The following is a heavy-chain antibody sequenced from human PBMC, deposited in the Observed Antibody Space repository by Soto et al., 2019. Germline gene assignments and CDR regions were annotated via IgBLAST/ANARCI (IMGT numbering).Heavy chain of an antibody. Sequence: QVQLVQSGAEVKKPGASVKVSCKASGYTFTSYGISWARQTPGQGLEWMGWISAYNGNTNYPQKLQGRVTLTTYTAESTAYMVVRSLTSDDTGVYYSARVPPPPREWREGTLVTVSS. CDR3: ARVPPPPRE. V-gene: IGHV1-18*01. J-gene: IGHJ4*02. CDR1: GYTFTSYG. CDR2: ISAYNGNT.